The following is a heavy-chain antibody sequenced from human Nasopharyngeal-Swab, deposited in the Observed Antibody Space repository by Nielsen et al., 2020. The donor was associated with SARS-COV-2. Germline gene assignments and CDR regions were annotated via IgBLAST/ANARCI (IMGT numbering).Heavy chain of an antibody. D-gene: IGHD3-22*01. CDR1: GGSISRSSYY. J-gene: IGHJ4*02. Sequence: SETLSLTCTVSGGSISRSSYYWGWIRQPPGKGLEWIGSIYYSGSTYYNPSLKSRVTISVDTSKNQFSLKLTSVTAADTAVYYCASLDSSGYMNIDCWGQGTLVAVSS. V-gene: IGHV4-39*07. CDR3: ASLDSSGYMNIDC. CDR2: IYYSGST.